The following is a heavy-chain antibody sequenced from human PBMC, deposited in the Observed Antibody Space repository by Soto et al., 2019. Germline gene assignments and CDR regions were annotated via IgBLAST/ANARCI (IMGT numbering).Heavy chain of an antibody. J-gene: IGHJ4*02. CDR3: ARTTFLEWLSQIDY. D-gene: IGHD3-3*01. Sequence: SVKVSCKASGGTFSSYTISWVRQAPGQGLEWMGRIIPILGIANYARKFQGRVTITADTSTSTAYMELSSLRSDDTAVYYCARTTFLEWLSQIDYWGQGTLVTVSS. CDR1: GGTFSSYT. CDR2: IIPILGIA. V-gene: IGHV1-69*02.